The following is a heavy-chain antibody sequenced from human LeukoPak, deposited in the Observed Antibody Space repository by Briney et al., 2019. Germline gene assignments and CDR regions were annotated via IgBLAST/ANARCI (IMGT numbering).Heavy chain of an antibody. V-gene: IGHV3-66*04. CDR3: ASHRYTMYGSALGMDV. Sequence: GGSLRLSCAASGFTFSSYAMHWVRQAPGKGLEWVSVIYSGGSTYYADSVKGRFTISRDNSKNTLYLQMNSLRAEDTAVYYCASHRYTMYGSALGMDVWGQGTTVTVSS. D-gene: IGHD3-10*01. CDR1: GFTFSSYA. CDR2: IYSGGST. J-gene: IGHJ6*02.